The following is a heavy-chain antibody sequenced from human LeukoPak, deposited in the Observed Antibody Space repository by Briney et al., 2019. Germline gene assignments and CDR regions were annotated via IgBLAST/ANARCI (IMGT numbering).Heavy chain of an antibody. CDR3: ARHRIAAAANWFDP. V-gene: IGHV4-59*08. CDR1: GGSISSYY. D-gene: IGHD6-13*01. J-gene: IGHJ5*02. CDR2: IYYSGGT. Sequence: PSETLSLTCSVSGGSISSYYWSWIRQHPGKDLEWIGYIYYSGGTYYNPSLKSRVTISVDTSKNQFSLKLSSVTAADTAVYYCARHRIAAAANWFDPWGQGTLVTVSS.